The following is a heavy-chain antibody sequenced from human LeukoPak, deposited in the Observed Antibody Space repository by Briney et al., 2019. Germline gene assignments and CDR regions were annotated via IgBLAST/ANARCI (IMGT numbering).Heavy chain of an antibody. CDR2: NFFHDGST. V-gene: IGHV1-46*02. D-gene: IGHD3-10*01. CDR1: GYSFNSHH. Sequence: GASVKVSCKTSGYSFNSHHVHWVRQAPGQGLEWMGINFFHDGSTSNTQKSQGRVTMTRDTSTSTVYMELSSLRSEDTAVYYCARDSGNYHYDMDVWGQGTTVIVSS. J-gene: IGHJ6*02. CDR3: ARDSGNYHYDMDV.